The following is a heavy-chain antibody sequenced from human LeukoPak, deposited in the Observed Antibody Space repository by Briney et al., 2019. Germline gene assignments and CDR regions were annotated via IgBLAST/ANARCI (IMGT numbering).Heavy chain of an antibody. Sequence: SETLSLTCAVYGGSFSGYYWSWIRQPPGKGLEWIGEINHSGSTNYNPSLKSRVTISVDTSKNQFSLKLSSVTAADTAVYYCAREDRSSTRCYSSYFQHWGQGTLVTVSS. CDR2: INHSGST. D-gene: IGHD2-2*01. CDR3: AREDRSSTRCYSSYFQH. V-gene: IGHV4-34*01. CDR1: GGSFSGYY. J-gene: IGHJ1*01.